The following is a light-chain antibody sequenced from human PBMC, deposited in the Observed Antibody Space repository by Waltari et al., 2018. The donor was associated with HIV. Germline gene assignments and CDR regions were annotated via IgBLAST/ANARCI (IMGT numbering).Light chain of an antibody. Sequence: DIVMTQSPDSLTVFLGERATINCKSSRIFLYSSNNKNNLAWYQQNAGRPPKLPIYWASTRESGFPDRFRASGSGTDFSLTISSLQAEEVAVYYCHQYYSTPYTFGQGTKVESK. J-gene: IGKJ2*01. CDR2: WAS. V-gene: IGKV4-1*01. CDR3: HQYYSTPYT. CDR1: RIFLYSSNNKNN.